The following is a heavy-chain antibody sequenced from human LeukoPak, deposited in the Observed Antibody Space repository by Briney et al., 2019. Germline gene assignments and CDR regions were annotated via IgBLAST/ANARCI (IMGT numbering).Heavy chain of an antibody. Sequence: SETLSLTCAVYGGSFSGYDWTWIRQPPGKGLQWIGEINHSGTTNYNPSLKSRVTISVDTSQNQFSLKLSSVTAADTAVYYCAKARGIVVVVAEDCYFDYWGQGTLVAVSS. J-gene: IGHJ4*02. CDR2: INHSGTT. V-gene: IGHV4-34*01. CDR1: GGSFSGYD. CDR3: AKARGIVVVVAEDCYFDY. D-gene: IGHD2-15*01.